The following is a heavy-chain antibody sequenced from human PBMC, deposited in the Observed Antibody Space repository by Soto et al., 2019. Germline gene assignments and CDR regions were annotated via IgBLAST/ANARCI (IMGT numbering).Heavy chain of an antibody. CDR3: ARYNAPSLAGNWFDP. CDR2: MNPNSGNT. Sequence: ASVKVSCKASGYTFTSYDINWVRQATGQGLEWMGWMNPNSGNTGYAQKFQGRVTMTRNTSISTAYMELRSLRSEDTAVYYCARYNAPSLAGNWFDPWGQGTLVTVSS. CDR1: GYTFTSYD. V-gene: IGHV1-8*01. J-gene: IGHJ5*02. D-gene: IGHD1-20*01.